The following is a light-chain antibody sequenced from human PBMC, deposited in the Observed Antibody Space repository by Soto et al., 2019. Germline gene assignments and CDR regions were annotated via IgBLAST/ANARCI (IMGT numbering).Light chain of an antibody. CDR1: QSVSSN. J-gene: IGKJ1*01. CDR2: GAS. Sequence: EIVMTQSPATLSVSPGERATLSCRSSQSVSSNGAWYQQKPGQAPRLLIYGASTRAPGIPARFSGSGSGTAFTLTISSLQSEDFAVYYCKQYNNWPPWTFGQGTKVDSK. CDR3: KQYNNWPPWT. V-gene: IGKV3-15*01.